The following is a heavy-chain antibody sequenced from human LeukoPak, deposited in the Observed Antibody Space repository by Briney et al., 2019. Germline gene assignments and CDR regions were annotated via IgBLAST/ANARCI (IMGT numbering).Heavy chain of an antibody. J-gene: IGHJ4*02. D-gene: IGHD5-12*01. CDR2: ISDYNGNT. Sequence: ASVKVSCKASGYTFTSYGISWVRQAPGQGLEWMGWISDYNGNTNYAQKLQGRVTMTTDTSTSTAYMELRSLRSDDTAMYYCARTERGYSGYDYDYWGQGTLVTVSS. V-gene: IGHV1-18*01. CDR3: ARTERGYSGYDYDY. CDR1: GYTFTSYG.